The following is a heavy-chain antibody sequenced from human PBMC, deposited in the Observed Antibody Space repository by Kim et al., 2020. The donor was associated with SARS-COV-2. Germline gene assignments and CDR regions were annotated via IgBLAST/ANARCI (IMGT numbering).Heavy chain of an antibody. J-gene: IGHJ4*02. Sequence: ASVKVSCKASGYTFTSYAMNWVRQAPGQGLEWMGWINTNTGNPTYAQGFTGRFVFSLDTSVSTAYLQISSLKAEDTAVYYCARECGGSCYALFRGGGFDYRGQRTLVTVPS. D-gene: IGHD2-15*01. CDR2: INTNTGNP. V-gene: IGHV7-4-1*02. CDR3: ARECGGSCYALFRGGGFDY. CDR1: GYTFTSYA.